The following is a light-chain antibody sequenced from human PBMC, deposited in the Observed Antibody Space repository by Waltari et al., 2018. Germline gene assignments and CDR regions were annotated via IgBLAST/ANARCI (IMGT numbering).Light chain of an antibody. J-gene: IGKJ2*03. Sequence: VILTQSPATLSLSPGEGATISFRATQSVNNYLAWYQQKPGQAPRLLIYGASSRATGIPDRFSGSGSGTEFTLTISSLEPEDFAVYYCQKYSSSPHSFGQGTKVEIK. CDR3: QKYSSSPHS. V-gene: IGKV3-20*01. CDR1: QSVNNY. CDR2: GAS.